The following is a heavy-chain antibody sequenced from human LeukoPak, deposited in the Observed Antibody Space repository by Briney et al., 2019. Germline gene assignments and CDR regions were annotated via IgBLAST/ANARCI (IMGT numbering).Heavy chain of an antibody. CDR2: IYYSGST. D-gene: IGHD6-6*01. CDR1: GGSISSYY. CDR3: ARVSSSSGVGY. V-gene: IGHV4-59*01. J-gene: IGHJ4*02. Sequence: SETLSLTCTVSGGSISSYYWSWIRQPPGKGLEWIGYIYYSGSTNYNPSLKSRVTISVDTSKNQFSLKLSSVTASDTAVYYCARVSSSSGVGYWGQGTLVTVSS.